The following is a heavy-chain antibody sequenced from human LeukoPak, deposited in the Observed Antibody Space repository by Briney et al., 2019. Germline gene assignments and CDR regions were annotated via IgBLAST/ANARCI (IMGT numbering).Heavy chain of an antibody. J-gene: IGHJ4*02. CDR3: ASPLEDTAMVQPFNY. V-gene: IGHV3-74*01. D-gene: IGHD5-18*01. CDR1: GFNFASNW. CDR2: INSGGSGT. Sequence: GGSLRLSCAASGFNFASNWMHWVRQTPGKGLMWVSRINSGGSGTSYADSVEGRFTISRDNAKNTLYLQMNSLRAEDTAVYYCASPLEDTAMVQPFNYWGQGTLVTVSS.